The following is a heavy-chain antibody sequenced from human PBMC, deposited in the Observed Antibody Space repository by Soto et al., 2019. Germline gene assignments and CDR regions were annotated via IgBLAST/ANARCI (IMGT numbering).Heavy chain of an antibody. D-gene: IGHD4-17*01. CDR1: GFTFSDYY. Sequence: GGSLRLSCAASGFTFSDYYMSWIRQAPGKGLEWVSYISSSGSTIYYADSVKGRFTISRDNAKNSLYLQMNSLRAEDTAVYYCARTLPHDDDYGDYGGYYFDYWGQGTLVTVSS. V-gene: IGHV3-11*01. CDR2: ISSSGSTI. J-gene: IGHJ4*02. CDR3: ARTLPHDDDYGDYGGYYFDY.